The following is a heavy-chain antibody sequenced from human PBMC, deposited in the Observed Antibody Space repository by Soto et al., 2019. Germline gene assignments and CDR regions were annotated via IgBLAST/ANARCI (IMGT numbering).Heavy chain of an antibody. Sequence: GASVKVSCKVSGYTLTELSMHWVRQAPGKGLEWMGGFDPEDGETIYAQKFQGRVTMTEDTSTDTAYMELSSLRSEDTAVYCCATRGTYYDFWSGYYPGGMDVWGQGTTVTVSS. D-gene: IGHD3-3*01. V-gene: IGHV1-24*01. J-gene: IGHJ6*02. CDR2: FDPEDGET. CDR1: GYTLTELS. CDR3: ATRGTYYDFWSGYYPGGMDV.